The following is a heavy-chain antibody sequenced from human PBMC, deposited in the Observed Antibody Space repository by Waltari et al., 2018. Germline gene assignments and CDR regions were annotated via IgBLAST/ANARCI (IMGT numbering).Heavy chain of an antibody. J-gene: IGHJ4*01. D-gene: IGHD3-10*01. V-gene: IGHV1-3*01. CDR3: ASGYGSVTYSYPFDF. Sequence: QLQLGHSGAVVKKASASVTGSCNACAYTCTSYSMHWVTPGTGHRREWLGWINAGNGNTRYSQNLHGRVPITRDTATTTAYMSLRMLSSDATAVSYCASGYGSVTYSYPFDFWGQGTMVTVSS. CDR2: INAGNGNT. CDR1: AYTCTSYS.